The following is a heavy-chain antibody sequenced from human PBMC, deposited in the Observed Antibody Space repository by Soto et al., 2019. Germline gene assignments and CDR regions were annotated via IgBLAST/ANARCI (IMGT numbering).Heavy chain of an antibody. CDR1: GFTVSNNY. V-gene: IGHV3-53*02. CDR2: IYSGGST. D-gene: IGHD2-2*02. Sequence: EVQLVETGGGLIQPGGSLRLSCAASGFTVSNNYMSWVRQAPGKGLEWVSLIYSGGSTFYADSVKGRFTISRDNSKNTLFLQMNSLRAEDTAVYFCATYTSLDYWGQGTLVTVSP. CDR3: ATYTSLDY. J-gene: IGHJ4*02.